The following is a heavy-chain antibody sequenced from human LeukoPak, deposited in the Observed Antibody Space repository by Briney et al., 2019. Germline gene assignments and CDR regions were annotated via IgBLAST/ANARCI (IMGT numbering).Heavy chain of an antibody. J-gene: IGHJ4*02. Sequence: SETLSLTCAVYGGSFSGYYWSWIRQPPGKGLEWIGEINHSGSTYYNPSLKSRVTISVDTSKNQFSLKLSSVTAADTAVYYCARVVRYYYDSSGVDYWGQGTLVTVSS. CDR3: ARVVRYYYDSSGVDY. V-gene: IGHV4-34*09. D-gene: IGHD3-22*01. CDR2: INHSGST. CDR1: GGSFSGYY.